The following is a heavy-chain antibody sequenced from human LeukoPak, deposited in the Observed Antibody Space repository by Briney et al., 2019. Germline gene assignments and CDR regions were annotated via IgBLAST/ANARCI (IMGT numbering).Heavy chain of an antibody. Sequence: GESLKISCTGSGYSFATYWIAWVRQMPGEGLEWLGIIHPGDSNTRYSPSFQGRVTISADKSISTAYLQWSSLKASDTAMYYCARLVITFGGVIPQVFDIWGQGTMVTVSS. D-gene: IGHD3-16*02. J-gene: IGHJ3*02. V-gene: IGHV5-51*01. CDR3: ARLVITFGGVIPQVFDI. CDR1: GYSFATYW. CDR2: IHPGDSNT.